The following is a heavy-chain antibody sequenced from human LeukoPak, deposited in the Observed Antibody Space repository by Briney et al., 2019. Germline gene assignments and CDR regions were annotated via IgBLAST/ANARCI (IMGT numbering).Heavy chain of an antibody. Sequence: PGGSLRLSCAASGFTFSSYAMSWVRQAPGKGLEWVSVIGASGSSTHYADSVKGRFTLSRGNSKNTVYLQMNSLRAEDTALYYCAKGGYSSSSYFESWGQGTLVTVSS. V-gene: IGHV3-23*01. D-gene: IGHD6-13*01. J-gene: IGHJ4*02. CDR2: IGASGSST. CDR3: AKGGYSSSSYFES. CDR1: GFTFSSYA.